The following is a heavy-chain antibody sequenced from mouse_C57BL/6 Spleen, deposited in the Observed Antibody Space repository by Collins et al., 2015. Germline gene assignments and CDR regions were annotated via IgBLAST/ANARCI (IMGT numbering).Heavy chain of an antibody. Sequence: EVQLQQSGPELVKPGTSVKISCKASGYTFTDFSMNWVKQSHGQSLEWIGDINPNNGVTSYNQKFKGKATLTVDKASSSAYMELRSLTSEDSAVYYCARIGYYLWFAYWGQGTLVTVSA. D-gene: IGHD2-3*01. CDR1: GYTFTDFS. V-gene: IGHV1-26*01. J-gene: IGHJ3*01. CDR3: ARIGYYLWFAY. CDR2: INPNNGVT.